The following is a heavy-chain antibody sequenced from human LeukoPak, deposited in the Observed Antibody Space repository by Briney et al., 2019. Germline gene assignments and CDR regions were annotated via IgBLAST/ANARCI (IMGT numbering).Heavy chain of an antibody. J-gene: IGHJ6*02. CDR3: AREVLWFGEAYYYYYGMDV. CDR2: ISAYNGNT. CDR1: GYTFTSYG. D-gene: IGHD3-10*01. Sequence: SVKFSCKASGYTFTSYGISWVRQAPGQGLEWMGWISAYNGNTNYAQKLQGRVTMTTDTSTSTAYMELRSLRSDDTAVYYCAREVLWFGEAYYYYYGMDVWGQGTTVTVSS. V-gene: IGHV1-18*01.